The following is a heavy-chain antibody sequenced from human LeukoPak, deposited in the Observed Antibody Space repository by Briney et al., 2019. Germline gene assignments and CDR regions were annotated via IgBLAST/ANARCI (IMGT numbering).Heavy chain of an antibody. J-gene: IGHJ4*02. Sequence: ASVKVSCKASGYSFTTYAMSWVRQAPGQGLEWMGWINTNTGIPTYAQDFTGRFVFSFDTSVATAYLRISSLRPEDTALYYCARARFCSDGSCYGDYWGQGTLVTVSS. CDR1: GYSFTTYA. D-gene: IGHD2-15*01. CDR2: INTNTGIP. V-gene: IGHV7-4-1*02. CDR3: ARARFCSDGSCYGDY.